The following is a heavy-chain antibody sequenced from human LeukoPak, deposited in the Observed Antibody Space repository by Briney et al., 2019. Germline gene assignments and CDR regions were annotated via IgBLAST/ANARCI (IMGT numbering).Heavy chain of an antibody. D-gene: IGHD3-10*01. Sequence: SETLSLTCAVSGGSISSLYWNWIRQPPGKGLEYIGYIYYSGSTNYNPSLKSRVTISIDTSKNQLSLKLNSVTVADTAIYYCARGSGSYGSNMDVWGKGTTVTISS. V-gene: IGHV4-59*01. CDR3: ARGSGSYGSNMDV. CDR2: IYYSGST. CDR1: GGSISSLY. J-gene: IGHJ6*03.